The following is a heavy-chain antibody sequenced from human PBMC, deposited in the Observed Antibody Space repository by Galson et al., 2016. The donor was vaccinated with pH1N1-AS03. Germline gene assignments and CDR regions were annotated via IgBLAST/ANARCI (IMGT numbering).Heavy chain of an antibody. CDR3: ARGDGYSEDN. CDR2: IHFSGTT. Sequence: SETLSLTCAVSGGPVTSPIFSWSWIRQPPGQGLEWIGYIHFSGTTNYNPSLESRVTISLDASKNQFSLRLSSVTAADTAVYYCARGDGYSEDNWGQGTLVTVSS. J-gene: IGHJ4*02. CDR1: GGPVTSPIFS. V-gene: IGHV4-61*01. D-gene: IGHD5-24*01.